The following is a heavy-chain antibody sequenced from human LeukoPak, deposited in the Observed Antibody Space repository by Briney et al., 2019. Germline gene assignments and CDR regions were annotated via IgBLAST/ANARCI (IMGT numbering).Heavy chain of an antibody. CDR2: LRSSGNGT. J-gene: IGHJ6*04. CDR3: VRGREVRGRSMDV. V-gene: IGHV3-74*03. Sequence: GGSIRLCCAASEFNFGSDWMHWVRQAPGKGLVWVSRLRSSGNGTTYADSVKGRFTISRDNAKNTLFLQMNSLRIEDTAVYYCVRGREVRGRSMDVWGKGTTVIVSP. D-gene: IGHD3-10*01. CDR1: EFNFGSDW.